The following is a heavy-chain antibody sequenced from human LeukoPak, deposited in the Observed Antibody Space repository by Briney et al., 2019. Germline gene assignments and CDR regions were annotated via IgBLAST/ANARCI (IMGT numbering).Heavy chain of an antibody. CDR1: GGTFSSYA. J-gene: IGHJ4*02. CDR3: ARGEARYCTNGVCYYFDY. Sequence: SVKVSCKASGGTFSSYAISWVRQAPGQGLEWMGGIIPIFGTANYAQKFQGRVTITTDESTSTAYMELSSLRSEDTAVYYCARGEARYCTNGVCYYFDYWGQGTLVTVSS. CDR2: IIPIFGTA. D-gene: IGHD2-8*01. V-gene: IGHV1-69*05.